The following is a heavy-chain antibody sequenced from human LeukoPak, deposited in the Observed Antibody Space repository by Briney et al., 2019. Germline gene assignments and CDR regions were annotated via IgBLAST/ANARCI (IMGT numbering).Heavy chain of an antibody. Sequence: ASVKVSCKASGYTFTDYALHWVRQAPGQSLEWMGWITTGRGETRYSQDFQRRITLTRDKSANAVYMDLSDLTSEDTAIYYCARGGQQWRGGNYFDSWGQGTLVAVSS. CDR1: GYTFTDYA. V-gene: IGHV1-3*03. CDR3: ARGGQQWRGGNYFDS. CDR2: ITTGRGET. J-gene: IGHJ4*02. D-gene: IGHD6-19*01.